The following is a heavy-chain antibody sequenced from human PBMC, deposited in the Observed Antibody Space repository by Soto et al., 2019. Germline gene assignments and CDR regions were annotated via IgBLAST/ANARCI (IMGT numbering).Heavy chain of an antibody. Sequence: QVQLVESGGGVVQPGRSLRLSCAASGFTFSSYGMHWVRQAPGKGLEWVAVIWYDGSNKYYADSVKGRFTISRDNSKNTLYLQMNSLRAEDTAVYYCARDGSYYDILTGYYGPPYYYGMDVWGQGTTVTVSS. CDR1: GFTFSSYG. CDR2: IWYDGSNK. D-gene: IGHD3-9*01. V-gene: IGHV3-33*01. CDR3: ARDGSYYDILTGYYGPPYYYGMDV. J-gene: IGHJ6*02.